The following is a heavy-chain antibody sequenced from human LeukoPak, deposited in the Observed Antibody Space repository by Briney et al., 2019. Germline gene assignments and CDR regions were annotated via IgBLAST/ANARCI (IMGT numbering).Heavy chain of an antibody. CDR3: ARDPALQYCSSTSCTSYGMDV. D-gene: IGHD2-2*01. CDR1: GYTFTSYD. Sequence: ASVKVSCKAPGYTFTSYDINWVRQATGQGLEWMGWMNPNSGNTGYAQKFQGRVTKTRNTSISTAYMELSSLRSEDTAVYYCARDPALQYCSSTSCTSYGMDVWGQGTTVTVSS. CDR2: MNPNSGNT. V-gene: IGHV1-8*01. J-gene: IGHJ6*02.